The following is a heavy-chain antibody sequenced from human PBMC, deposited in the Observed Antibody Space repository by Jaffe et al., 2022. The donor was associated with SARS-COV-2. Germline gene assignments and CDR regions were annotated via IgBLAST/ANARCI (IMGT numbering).Heavy chain of an antibody. Sequence: QVQLQESGPGLVKPSQTLSLTCTVSGGSISSGSYYWSWIRQPAGKGLEWIGRIYTSGSTNYNPSLKSRVTISVDTSKNQFSLKLSSVTAADTAVYYCASAPIAAAGTGVDAFDIWGQGTMVTVSS. D-gene: IGHD6-13*01. CDR1: GGSISSGSYY. V-gene: IGHV4-61*02. CDR3: ASAPIAAAGTGVDAFDI. J-gene: IGHJ3*02. CDR2: IYTSGST.